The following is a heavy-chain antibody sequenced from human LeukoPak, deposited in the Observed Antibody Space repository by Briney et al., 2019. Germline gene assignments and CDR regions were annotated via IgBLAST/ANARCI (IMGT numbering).Heavy chain of an antibody. Sequence: SVKVSCKASGGTFSSYPISWVRQAPGKGLEWMGRIIPIFGIANYAQKFQGRVTITADKSTSTAYMELSSLRSEDTAVYYCASGGYYDSSGYYEGEFDYRGQGTLVTVSS. V-gene: IGHV1-69*02. J-gene: IGHJ4*02. CDR2: IIPIFGIA. CDR1: GGTFSSYP. D-gene: IGHD3-22*01. CDR3: ASGGYYDSSGYYEGEFDY.